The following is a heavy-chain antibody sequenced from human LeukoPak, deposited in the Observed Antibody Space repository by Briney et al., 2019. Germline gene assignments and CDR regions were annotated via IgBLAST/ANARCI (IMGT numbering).Heavy chain of an antibody. CDR2: ISISGGRT. CDR1: GFTFSSHA. CDR3: AKDPGGYRYGQEWYYMDV. Sequence: GGSLRLSCAASGFTFSSHAMSWVRQAPGKGLEWVSGISISGGRTYYADSVKGRFTISRDNSKNTLYLQMNSLRAEDTAVYYCAKDPGGYRYGQEWYYMDVWGKGTTVTVSS. J-gene: IGHJ6*03. D-gene: IGHD5-18*01. V-gene: IGHV3-23*01.